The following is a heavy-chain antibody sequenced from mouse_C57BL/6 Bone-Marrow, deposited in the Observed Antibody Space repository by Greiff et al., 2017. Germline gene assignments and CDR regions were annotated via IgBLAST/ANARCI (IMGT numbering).Heavy chain of an antibody. CDR2: IYPNSGST. V-gene: IGHV1-64*01. CDR3: ARWYIILGDY. D-gene: IGHD1-1*02. Sequence: QVQLQQPGAELVKPGASVKLSCKASGYTFTSYWMNWVKQRPGQGLEWIGMIYPNSGSTNYNEKFKSKATLTVDKSSSTAYMQISSLTSADSGVYYCARWYIILGDYWGQGTSVTVSS. J-gene: IGHJ4*01. CDR1: GYTFTSYW.